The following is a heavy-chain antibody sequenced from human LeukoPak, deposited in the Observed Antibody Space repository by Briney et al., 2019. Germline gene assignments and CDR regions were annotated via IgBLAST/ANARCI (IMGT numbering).Heavy chain of an antibody. CDR1: GFVFSDFY. V-gene: IGHV3-11*05. CDR3: ASDRVSGVFDY. J-gene: IGHJ4*02. CDR2: ISPDGSYT. D-gene: IGHD5/OR15-5a*01. Sequence: GGSLRLSCAGSGFVFSDFYINWIRHSPGKGLEWLAYISPDGSYTTYGDSVKGRFVISRDNAKNSVSLQMNSLRVEDTAVYFCASDRVSGVFDYWGQGARVTVS.